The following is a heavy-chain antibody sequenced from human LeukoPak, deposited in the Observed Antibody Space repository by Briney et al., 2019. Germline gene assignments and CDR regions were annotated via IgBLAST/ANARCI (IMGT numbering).Heavy chain of an antibody. J-gene: IGHJ6*03. CDR1: GGSISSSSYY. D-gene: IGHD1-20*01. CDR2: IYYSGST. CDR3: ARVSITGMHYYYYYMDV. Sequence: PSETLSLTCTVSGGSISSSSYYWSWIRQPPGKGLEWIGYIYYSGSTNYNPSLKSRVTISVDTSKNQFSLKLSSVTAADTAVYYCARVSITGMHYYYYYMDVWGKGTTVTISS. V-gene: IGHV4-61*01.